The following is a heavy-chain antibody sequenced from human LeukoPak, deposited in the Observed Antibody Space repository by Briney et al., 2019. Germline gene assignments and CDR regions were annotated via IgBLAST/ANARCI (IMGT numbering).Heavy chain of an antibody. V-gene: IGHV3-66*01. Sequence: GGSLRLSCAASGFTVSSNYMSWVRQAPGKGLEWVSVIYSGGSTYYADSVKGRFTISRDNSKNTLYLQMNSLRAEDTAVYYCATIPAADAFDIWGQGTMVTVSS. CDR2: IYSGGST. CDR3: ATIPAADAFDI. D-gene: IGHD2-2*01. CDR1: GFTVSSNY. J-gene: IGHJ3*02.